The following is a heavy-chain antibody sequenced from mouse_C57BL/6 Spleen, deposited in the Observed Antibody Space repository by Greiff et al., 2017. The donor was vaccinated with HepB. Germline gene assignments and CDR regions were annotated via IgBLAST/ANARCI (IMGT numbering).Heavy chain of an antibody. CDR3: ARNYYYGSSLSYWYFDV. CDR1: GFSLTSYG. CDR2: IWSGGST. J-gene: IGHJ1*03. D-gene: IGHD1-1*01. V-gene: IGHV2-2*01. Sequence: QVQLKQSGPGLVQPSQSLSITCTVSGFSLTSYGVHWVRQSPGKGLEWLGVIWSGGSTDYNAAFISRLSISKDNSKSQVVFKMNSLQADDTAIYYCARNYYYGSSLSYWYFDVWGTGTTVTVSS.